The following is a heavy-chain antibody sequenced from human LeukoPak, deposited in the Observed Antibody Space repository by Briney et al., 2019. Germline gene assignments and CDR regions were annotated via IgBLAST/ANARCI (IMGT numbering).Heavy chain of an antibody. CDR1: GGSISSYY. V-gene: IGHV4-59*01. CDR3: AREGLGSFDY. CDR2: IYYSGST. Sequence: SETLSLTCTVSGGSISSYYWSWIRQPPGKGLEWIGYIYYSGSTNYNPSFKSRVTISVDTSKNQFSLKLSSVTAADTAVYYCAREGLGSFDYWGQGTLVTVSS. D-gene: IGHD3-10*01. J-gene: IGHJ4*02.